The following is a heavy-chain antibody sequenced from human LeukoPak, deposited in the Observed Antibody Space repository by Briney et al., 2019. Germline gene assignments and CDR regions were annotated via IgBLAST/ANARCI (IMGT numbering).Heavy chain of an antibody. CDR2: IKSKTDAGTT. CDR1: GFTFSNAW. D-gene: IGHD1-14*01. V-gene: IGHV3-15*01. CDR3: TTEEATEGQFDY. J-gene: IGHJ4*02. Sequence: GGSLRLSCAASGFTFSNAWMSWVRQAPGKGLEWVGRIKSKTDAGTTDYAAPVKGRFNISRDDSKNKLYLQMNSLKTEDTAVYYCTTEEATEGQFDYWGQGTLVTVSS.